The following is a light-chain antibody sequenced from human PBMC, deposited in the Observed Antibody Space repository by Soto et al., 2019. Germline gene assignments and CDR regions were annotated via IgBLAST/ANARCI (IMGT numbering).Light chain of an antibody. CDR2: RAS. CDR3: QQSYSSPPWT. Sequence: DIQMTQSPSSLSASVGDRVTISCRASQTISTFLNWYQQKPGTAPRLLIYRASSVKSGVPPRFSGSGSGRDFTLTSSSLRPEDISTYFCQQSYSSPPWTFGQGTKVEV. J-gene: IGKJ1*01. CDR1: QTISTF. V-gene: IGKV1-39*01.